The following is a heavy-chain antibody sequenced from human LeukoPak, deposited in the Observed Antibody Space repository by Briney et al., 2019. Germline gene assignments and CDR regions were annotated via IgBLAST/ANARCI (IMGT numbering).Heavy chain of an antibody. CDR3: ARGLWFGENFDY. J-gene: IGHJ4*02. CDR2: IYTSGST. CDR1: GGSISSGSYY. D-gene: IGHD3-10*01. Sequence: SETLSLTCTVSGGSISSGSYYWSWIRQPAGKGLEWIGRIYTSGSTNYNPSLKSRVTISVDTSKNQFSLKLSSVTAADTAVYYCARGLWFGENFDYWGQGTLVTVSS. V-gene: IGHV4-61*02.